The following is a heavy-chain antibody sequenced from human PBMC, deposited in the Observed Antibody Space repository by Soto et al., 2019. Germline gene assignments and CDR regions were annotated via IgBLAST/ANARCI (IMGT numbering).Heavy chain of an antibody. CDR1: GDSVNTAY. CDR2: IYHTGKT. Sequence: EQLQEMGPGLVKPSQTLTITCTVSGDSVNTAYWSWIRQLPGKGLEWMGNIYHTGKTFYNPALKSRVAISIDTSKPLFSRKVRAVTAADTAVYYCARTDAYNSSFFDSWGQGTVVTVSS. CDR3: ARTDAYNSSFFDS. V-gene: IGHV4-31*03. D-gene: IGHD6-6*01. J-gene: IGHJ4*02.